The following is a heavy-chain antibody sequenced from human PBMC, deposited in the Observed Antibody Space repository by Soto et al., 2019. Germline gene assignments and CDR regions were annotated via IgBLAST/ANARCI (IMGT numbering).Heavy chain of an antibody. CDR2: ISPYNGKV. D-gene: IGHD3-10*01. Sequence: VSLKVSCKASGYTFTSYGLSWVRQAPGQGLEWMGWISPYNGKVEQSPKFQGRVTLTTDTFVNTAYMDLSSLTSEDSAIYDCARASGLASYYATLDCGGQASRITV. V-gene: IGHV1-18*04. CDR1: GYTFTSYG. CDR3: ARASGLASYYATLDC. J-gene: IGHJ4*01.